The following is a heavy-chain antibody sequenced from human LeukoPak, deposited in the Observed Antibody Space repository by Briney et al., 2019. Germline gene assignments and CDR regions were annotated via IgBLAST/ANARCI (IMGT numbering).Heavy chain of an antibody. V-gene: IGHV5-51*01. J-gene: IGHJ4*02. CDR1: GYSFTTYW. CDR2: IYPVDSDI. D-gene: IGHD4-23*01. Sequence: GESLKISCKGSGYSFTTYWIGWVRRMPGKGLEWMGIIYPVDSDIRISPSFQGQVTISVDKSISTAYLQWSSLKASDTAIYYCARRAVVIGVGYFDYWGQGTLVTVSS. CDR3: ARRAVVIGVGYFDY.